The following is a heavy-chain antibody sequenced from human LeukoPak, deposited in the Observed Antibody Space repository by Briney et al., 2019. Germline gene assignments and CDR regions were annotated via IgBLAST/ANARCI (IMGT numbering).Heavy chain of an antibody. V-gene: IGHV3-23*01. Sequence: PGGSLRLSCAASGFTFSSYAMSWVRQAPGKELEWVSAISGSGGSTYYADSVKGRFTISRDNSKNTLYLQMNSLSAEDTAVYYCAKTLLHYYDSSLPDYWGQGTLVTVSS. J-gene: IGHJ4*02. CDR3: AKTLLHYYDSSLPDY. D-gene: IGHD3-22*01. CDR1: GFTFSSYA. CDR2: ISGSGGST.